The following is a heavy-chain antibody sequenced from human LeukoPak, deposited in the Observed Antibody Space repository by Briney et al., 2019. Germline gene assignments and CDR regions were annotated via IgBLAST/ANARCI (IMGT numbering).Heavy chain of an antibody. CDR3: AREQGWQWLVGYYYYYYMDV. D-gene: IGHD6-19*01. J-gene: IGHJ6*03. CDR2: ISSSGSTI. V-gene: IGHV3-11*01. CDR1: GFTFSDYY. Sequence: PGGSLRLSCAASGFTFSDYYMSWIRQAPGKGLEWVSYISSSGSTIYYADSVKGRFTISRDNAKNSLYLQMNSLRAEDTAVYYCAREQGWQWLVGYYYYYYMDVWGKGTTVTISS.